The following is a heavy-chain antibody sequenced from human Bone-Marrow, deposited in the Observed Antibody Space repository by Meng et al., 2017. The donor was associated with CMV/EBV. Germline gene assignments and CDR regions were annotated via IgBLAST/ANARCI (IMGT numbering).Heavy chain of an antibody. CDR2: ISGSGGST. CDR3: ANPVLRYSSSLMGFND. CDR1: GFTSSSYA. D-gene: IGHD6-6*01. V-gene: IGHV3-23*01. Sequence: GGSLRPSCAASGFTSSSYAMSWVRQVPGKGLEWVSAISGSGGSTYYADSVKGRFTISRDNSKNTLYLQMNSLRAEDTAGYYCANPVLRYSSSLMGFNDWGQGTLVTVSS. J-gene: IGHJ4*02.